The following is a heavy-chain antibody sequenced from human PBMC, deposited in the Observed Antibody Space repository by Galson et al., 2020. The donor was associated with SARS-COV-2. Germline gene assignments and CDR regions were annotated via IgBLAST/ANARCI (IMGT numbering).Heavy chain of an antibody. CDR2: IYYSGST. CDR1: GGSIISPNYY. CDR3: ARGYCSGGSCNVGGPEMGFDYYYAMDV. J-gene: IGHJ6*02. V-gene: IGHV4-39*07. Sequence: SETLSLTCTVSGGSIISPNYYWGWIRQPPGKGLEWIGTIYYSGSTFYHPSLKRRVTISIDTSKNQFSLKLSSVTAADTAVYYCARGYCSGGSCNVGGPEMGFDYYYAMDVWGQGTTVTVSS. D-gene: IGHD2-15*01.